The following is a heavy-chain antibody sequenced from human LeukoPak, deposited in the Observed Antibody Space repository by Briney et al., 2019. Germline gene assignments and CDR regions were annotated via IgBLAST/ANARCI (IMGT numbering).Heavy chain of an antibody. CDR1: GYTFTRYG. Sequence: ASVKVSCTASGYTFTRYGISWVRQAPGQGHERMGWISAYNGNTNYAQKFQGRVNMTTDTSTSPVYMELRSLRSDDTAVYFCARHVEQRLTPFDYWGQGILVTVSS. D-gene: IGHD6-19*01. J-gene: IGHJ4*02. CDR3: ARHVEQRLTPFDY. V-gene: IGHV1-18*01. CDR2: ISAYNGNT.